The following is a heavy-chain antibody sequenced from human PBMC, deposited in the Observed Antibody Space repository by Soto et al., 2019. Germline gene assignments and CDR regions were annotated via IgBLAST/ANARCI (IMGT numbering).Heavy chain of an antibody. CDR1: GYTFITHG. D-gene: IGHD1-26*01. CDR2: VRGDNGHR. V-gene: IGHV1-18*01. J-gene: IGHJ5*02. CDR3: ARDLRYRRSGTGYRGWFDP. Sequence: QVQLVQSGAAVKKPGASVKVSCQASGYTFITHGISWVRQVPGQGLEWMGWVRGDNGHRNYAQSLQGRVTMTTDTSTNTPYMELRSLRSDDKAVYYCARDLRYRRSGTGYRGWFDPWGEGTLVTVSS.